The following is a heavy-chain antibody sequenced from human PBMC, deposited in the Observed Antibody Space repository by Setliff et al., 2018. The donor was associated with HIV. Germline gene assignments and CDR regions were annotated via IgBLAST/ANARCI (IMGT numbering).Heavy chain of an antibody. CDR3: ARAKSIAVAGTSDWFDP. CDR2: INYRGNT. D-gene: IGHD6-19*01. V-gene: IGHV4-39*07. J-gene: IGHJ5*02. Sequence: SETLSLTCTVSGGSISTSRYYWGWIRQPPGKGLEWIGSINYRGNTYYNPSLKSRAAISVDTSKNQISLKLSSVTAADTAVYYCARAKSIAVAGTSDWFDPWGQGTLVTVSS. CDR1: GGSISTSRYY.